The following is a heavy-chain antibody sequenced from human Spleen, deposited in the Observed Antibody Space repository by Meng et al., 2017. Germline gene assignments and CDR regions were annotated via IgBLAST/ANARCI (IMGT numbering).Heavy chain of an antibody. CDR1: GFTVSSNY. Sequence: GGSLRLSCAASGFTVSSNYMSWVRQAPGKGLEWVSSLSSASSYAYYADSVKGRFSISRDNAKNSLYLQMNSLRAEDTAVYYCARDLSTSYYDSSGYSGFDYWGQGTLVTVSS. CDR3: ARDLSTSYYDSSGYSGFDY. D-gene: IGHD3-22*01. J-gene: IGHJ4*02. V-gene: IGHV3-21*01. CDR2: LSSASSYA.